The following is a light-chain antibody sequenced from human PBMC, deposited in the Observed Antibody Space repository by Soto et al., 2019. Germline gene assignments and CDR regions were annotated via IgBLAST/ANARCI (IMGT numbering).Light chain of an antibody. V-gene: IGLV9-49*01. J-gene: IGLJ1*01. CDR2: VGTGGIVG. Sequence: QSVLTQPPSASASLGASVTLTCTLNSGYSNYKVDWYQQRPGKGPRFVMRVGTGGIVGSKGDGIPDRFSVLGSGLNRYLTINNIQEEDESDYYCGADHGGGSNFVYVFGTGTKVTVL. CDR1: SGYSNYK. CDR3: GADHGGGSNFVYV.